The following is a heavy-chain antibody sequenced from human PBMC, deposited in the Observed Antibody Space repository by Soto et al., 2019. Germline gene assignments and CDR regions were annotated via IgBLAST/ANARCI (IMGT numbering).Heavy chain of an antibody. J-gene: IGHJ6*02. V-gene: IGHV1-8*01. CDR3: ARGPYYYYGMDV. Sequence: ASVKVSCKASGYTFTSYDINWVRQATGQGLEWMGWMNPNSGNTGYAQKFQGRVTMTRNTSISTAYMELSSLRSEDTAVYYCARGPYYYYGMDVWGQGTTVTVSS. CDR1: GYTFTSYD. CDR2: MNPNSGNT.